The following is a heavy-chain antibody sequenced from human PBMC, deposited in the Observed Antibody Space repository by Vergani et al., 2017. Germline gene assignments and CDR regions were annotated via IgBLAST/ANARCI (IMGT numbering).Heavy chain of an antibody. V-gene: IGHV3-30*02. J-gene: IGHJ4*02. CDR2: IRYDGSNK. D-gene: IGHD3-10*01. Sequence: QVQLVESGGGVVQPGGSLRLSCAASGFTFSSYGMHWVRQAPGKGLEWVAFIRYDGSNKYYADSVKGRFTISRDNSKNTLYLQMNSLRAEDTAVYYCAKDLDGTGPVYVGFDFWGQGTLVTVSS. CDR1: GFTFSSYG. CDR3: AKDLDGTGPVYVGFDF.